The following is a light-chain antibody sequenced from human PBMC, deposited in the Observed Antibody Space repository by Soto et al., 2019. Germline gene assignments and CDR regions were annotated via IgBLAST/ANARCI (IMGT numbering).Light chain of an antibody. J-gene: IGKJ2*01. CDR1: QSVSSN. V-gene: IGKV3-15*01. Sequence: EIVMTQSPATLSVSPGERATLSCRASQSVSSNLAWYQQKPGQAPRLLIYGASTRATGIPARFSGSGSGTEFTLTVSSLHFEDFAVYDCKQFNNWPPLHTFGQGTKMEI. CDR3: KQFNNWPPLHT. CDR2: GAS.